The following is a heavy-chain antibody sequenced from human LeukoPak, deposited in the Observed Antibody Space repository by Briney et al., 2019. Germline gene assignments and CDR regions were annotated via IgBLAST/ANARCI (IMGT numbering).Heavy chain of an antibody. V-gene: IGHV1-2*02. CDR3: ARGTSSSSSPIDY. Sequence: ASVKVSCKASGYTFTGYYMHWVRQAPGQGLEWMGWINPNSGGTNYAQKFQGRVTMTRDTSISTAYMELSRLRSDDTAVYYCARGTSSSSSPIDYWGQGTLVTVS. CDR1: GYTFTGYY. D-gene: IGHD6-6*01. CDR2: INPNSGGT. J-gene: IGHJ4*02.